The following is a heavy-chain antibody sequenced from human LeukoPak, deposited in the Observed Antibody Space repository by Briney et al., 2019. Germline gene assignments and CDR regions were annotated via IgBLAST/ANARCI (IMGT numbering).Heavy chain of an antibody. Sequence: PSGTLSLTCAVSGGSISSSNWWSWVRQPPGKGLEWIGEIYHSGSTNYNPSLKSRVTISVDTSKNQFSLKLSSVTAADTAVYYCARDALYNWNMEWFDPWGQGTLVTVSS. V-gene: IGHV4-4*02. D-gene: IGHD1/OR15-1a*01. CDR2: IYHSGST. CDR3: ARDALYNWNMEWFDP. J-gene: IGHJ5*02. CDR1: GGSISSSNW.